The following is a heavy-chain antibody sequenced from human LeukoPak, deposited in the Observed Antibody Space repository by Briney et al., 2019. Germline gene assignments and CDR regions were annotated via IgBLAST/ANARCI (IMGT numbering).Heavy chain of an antibody. D-gene: IGHD2-15*01. CDR1: GFTFSSYA. V-gene: IGHV3-23*01. CDR2: ISGSGGST. Sequence: GGSLKLSCAASGFTFSSYAMSWVRQAPGKGLEWVSAISGSGGSTYYADSVKGRFTISRDNSKNTLYLQMNSLRAEDTAVYYCAKDCSGGSCYDYWGQGTLVTVSS. CDR3: AKDCSGGSCYDY. J-gene: IGHJ4*02.